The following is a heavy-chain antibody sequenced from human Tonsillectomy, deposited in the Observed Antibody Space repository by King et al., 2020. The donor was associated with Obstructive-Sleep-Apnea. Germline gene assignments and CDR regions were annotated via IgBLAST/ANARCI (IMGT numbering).Heavy chain of an antibody. CDR3: AKDMDGSGSYYKGVIDY. Sequence: VQLVESGGGLVQPGRALRLSCAASGFTFDDYAMHWVRQARGRGLGWVSVISWISVSKGYADAVKGRSTFSRDNAKNSLYLQMNSLRGEDTALYYCAKDMDGSGSYYKGVIDYWGQGTLVTVSS. D-gene: IGHD3-10*01. CDR2: ISWISVSK. CDR1: GFTFDDYA. J-gene: IGHJ4*02. V-gene: IGHV3-9*01.